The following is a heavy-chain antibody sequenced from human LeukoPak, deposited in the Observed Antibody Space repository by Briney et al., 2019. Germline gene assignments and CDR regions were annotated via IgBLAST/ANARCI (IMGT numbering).Heavy chain of an antibody. V-gene: IGHV3-33*06. Sequence: GGSLRLSCAASGFTFSSYGMHWVRQAPGKGLEWVAVIWYDESNRYYADSVKGRFTISRDNSKNTLYLQMNSLRAEDTAVYYCAKDLRRYNWNDGDWFDPWGQGTLVTVSS. CDR2: IWYDESNR. CDR3: AKDLRRYNWNDGDWFDP. J-gene: IGHJ5*02. CDR1: GFTFSSYG. D-gene: IGHD1-1*01.